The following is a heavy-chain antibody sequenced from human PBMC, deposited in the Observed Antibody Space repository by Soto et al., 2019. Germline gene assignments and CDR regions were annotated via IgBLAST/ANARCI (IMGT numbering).Heavy chain of an antibody. J-gene: IGHJ4*02. Sequence: PSETLSLTCTVSGGSISSGGYYWSWIRQHPGKGLEWIGYIYYSGSTYYNPSLKSRVTISVDTSKNQFSLKLSSVTAADTAVYYCAREREYSGYDHVTWGQGTLVNVSS. CDR2: IYYSGST. V-gene: IGHV4-31*03. D-gene: IGHD5-12*01. CDR3: AREREYSGYDHVT. CDR1: GGSISSGGYY.